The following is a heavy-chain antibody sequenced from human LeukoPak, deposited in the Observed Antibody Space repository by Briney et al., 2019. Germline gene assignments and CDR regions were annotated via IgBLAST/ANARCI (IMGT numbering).Heavy chain of an antibody. CDR3: ARQSSGWFAFDY. D-gene: IGHD6-19*01. J-gene: IGHJ4*02. CDR1: GYSFSTYW. CDR2: IYPGDSDT. Sequence: GESLKISCKGSGYSFSTYWIGLVRQMPGKGLEWMGIIYPGDSDTRYSPSFQGQVTISADKSISTAYLQWNSLKASDTAIYYCARQSSGWFAFDYWGQGTLVTVSS. V-gene: IGHV5-51*01.